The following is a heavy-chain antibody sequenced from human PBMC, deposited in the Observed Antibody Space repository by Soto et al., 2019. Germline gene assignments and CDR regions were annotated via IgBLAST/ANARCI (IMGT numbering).Heavy chain of an antibody. CDR3: AKGPR. J-gene: IGHJ4*02. V-gene: IGHV3-7*01. CDR2: ISPDGGEI. Sequence: LVESGGGLVQPGGSLRLSCAASGFTFSNIWMSWVRRSPEKGPEWVASISPDGGEIYYVDSVKARFTISSGNTGTSLYLKLTSLRAEDRAVYYCAKGPRWGQGTLVTVAS. CDR1: GFTFSNIW.